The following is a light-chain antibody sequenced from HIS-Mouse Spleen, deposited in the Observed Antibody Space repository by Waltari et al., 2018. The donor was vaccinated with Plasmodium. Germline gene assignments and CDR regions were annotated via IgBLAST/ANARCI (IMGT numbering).Light chain of an antibody. J-gene: IGKJ4*01. V-gene: IGKV1-39*01. CDR2: AAS. CDR3: QQNYSTPPT. Sequence: DIQMTQSPSSLSASVGDRVTITCRASQSISSYLNWYQQKPGKAPKLLIYAASSLQSGVPSRFNGSGSGTDFTLTISSLQPEDFATYYCQQNYSTPPTFGGGTKVEIK. CDR1: QSISSY.